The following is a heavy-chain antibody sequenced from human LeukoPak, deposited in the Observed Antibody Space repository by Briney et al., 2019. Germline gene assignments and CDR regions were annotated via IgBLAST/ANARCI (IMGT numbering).Heavy chain of an antibody. Sequence: GASVKVSCKASRGTFSSYAISWVRQAPGQGLEWMGGIIPIFGTANYAQKFQGRVTITADESTSTAYMELSSLRSEDTAVYYCARDAPTTVTTTDYWGQGTLVTVSS. V-gene: IGHV1-69*13. J-gene: IGHJ4*02. CDR2: IIPIFGTA. D-gene: IGHD4-17*01. CDR3: ARDAPTTVTTTDY. CDR1: RGTFSSYA.